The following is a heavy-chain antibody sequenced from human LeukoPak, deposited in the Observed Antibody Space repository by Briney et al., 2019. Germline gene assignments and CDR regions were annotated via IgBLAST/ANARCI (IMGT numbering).Heavy chain of an antibody. D-gene: IGHD1-14*01. CDR1: GGSMSTHY. CDR3: ARVSVGGTGPDY. J-gene: IGHJ4*02. V-gene: IGHV4-59*11. CDR2: IFYSGSA. Sequence: PSETLSLTCTVSGGSMSTHYWSWILQPPGKGLEWVGFIFYSGSATYNPSLQSRLAISLDTSSNQFSLKLSSVTAADTAVYYCARVSVGGTGPDYWGQGTLVTVAS.